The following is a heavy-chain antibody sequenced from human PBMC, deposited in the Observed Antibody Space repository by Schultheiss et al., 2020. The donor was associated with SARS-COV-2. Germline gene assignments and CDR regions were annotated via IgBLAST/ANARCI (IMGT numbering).Heavy chain of an antibody. CDR3: ARGGHDVSSGSYY. CDR2: ISSSSSYI. V-gene: IGHV3-21*05. D-gene: IGHD3-22*01. CDR1: GFTFSSYE. Sequence: GGSLRLSCSASGFTFSSYEMNWVRQAPGKGLEWVSYISSSSSYIYYADSVKGRFTISRDNAKNSLYLQMNSLRAEDTAVYYCARGGHDVSSGSYYWGQGTMVTVSS. J-gene: IGHJ4*03.